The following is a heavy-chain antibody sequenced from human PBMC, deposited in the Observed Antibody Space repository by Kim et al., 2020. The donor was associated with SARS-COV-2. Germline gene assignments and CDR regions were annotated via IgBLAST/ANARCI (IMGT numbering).Heavy chain of an antibody. V-gene: IGHV3-33*01. J-gene: IGHJ3*02. CDR2: IWYDGSNK. CDR3: ARNYYGSGSAFDI. CDR1: GFTFSSYG. D-gene: IGHD3-10*01. Sequence: GGSLRLSCAASGFTFSSYGMHWVRQAPGKGLEWVAVIWYDGSNKYYADSVKGRFTISRDNSKNTLYLQMNSLRAEDTAVYYCARNYYGSGSAFDIWGQGTMVTVSS.